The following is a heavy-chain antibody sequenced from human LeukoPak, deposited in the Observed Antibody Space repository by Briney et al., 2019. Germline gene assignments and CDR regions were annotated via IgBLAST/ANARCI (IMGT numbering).Heavy chain of an antibody. CDR2: ISGSGGST. J-gene: IGHJ5*02. CDR3: ARRGQMVRGVKGDWFDP. V-gene: IGHV3-23*01. CDR1: GFTFSSYA. D-gene: IGHD3-10*01. Sequence: SGGSLRLSCAASGFTFSSYAMSWVRQAPGKGLEWVSAISGSGGSTYYADSVKGRFTIARDNSKNTLYLQMNSLRAEDTAVYYCARRGQMVRGVKGDWFDPWGQGTLVTVSS.